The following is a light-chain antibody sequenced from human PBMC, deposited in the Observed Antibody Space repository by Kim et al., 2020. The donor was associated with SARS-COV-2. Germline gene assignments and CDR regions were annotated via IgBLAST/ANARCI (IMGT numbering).Light chain of an antibody. J-gene: IGLJ1*01. CDR2: RNN. V-gene: IGLV1-44*01. CDR1: SSNIGSNV. CDR3: AAWDDSLRTHV. Sequence: RVTIPCSGSSSNIGSNVVNWYKQLPGTAPQRLIYRNNERPSGVPDRFSGSKSGTSASLAINGLQSEDEADYYCAAWDDSLRTHVLGDGTKVTV.